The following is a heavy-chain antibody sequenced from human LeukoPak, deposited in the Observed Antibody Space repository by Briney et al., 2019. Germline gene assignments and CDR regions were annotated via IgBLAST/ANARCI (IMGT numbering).Heavy chain of an antibody. CDR2: ISSSGSTI. CDR3: ARAHSSSWYREYFHH. CDR1: GFTFSDYY. V-gene: IGHV3-11*01. J-gene: IGHJ1*01. D-gene: IGHD6-13*01. Sequence: PGGSPRLSCAASGFTFSDYYMSWIRQAPGKGLEWVSYISSSGSTIYYADSVKGRFTISRDNAKNSLYLQMNSLRAEDTAVYYCARAHSSSWYREYFHHWGQGTLVTVSS.